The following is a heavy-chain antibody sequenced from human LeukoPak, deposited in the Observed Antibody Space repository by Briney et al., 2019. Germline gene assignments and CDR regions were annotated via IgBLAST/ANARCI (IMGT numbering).Heavy chain of an antibody. V-gene: IGHV3-23*01. CDR3: AKIRSGSYYYFDY. Sequence: GGTLRLSCAASGFTFSSYGMSWVRQAPGKGLEWVSAISASGGNTYYADSVEGRFTISRDNSKNTLFLQMNGLRADDTAVYYCAKIRSGSYYYFDYWGQGTLGTVSS. D-gene: IGHD1-26*01. CDR1: GFTFSSYG. J-gene: IGHJ4*02. CDR2: ISASGGNT.